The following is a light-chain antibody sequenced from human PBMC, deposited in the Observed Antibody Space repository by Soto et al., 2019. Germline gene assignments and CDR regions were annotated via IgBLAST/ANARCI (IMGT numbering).Light chain of an antibody. CDR1: QSIGSS. V-gene: IGKV1-39*01. J-gene: IGKJ5*01. Sequence: DIQMTQSPSFLSASVGDRVTITCRASQSIGSSLNWYQQKPGKAPKLLIYAAASLQSGVPSRFGGSESGTDFTLTISSLQPEDFATYYCQQSYSPPITFGQGTRLEIK. CDR3: QQSYSPPIT. CDR2: AAA.